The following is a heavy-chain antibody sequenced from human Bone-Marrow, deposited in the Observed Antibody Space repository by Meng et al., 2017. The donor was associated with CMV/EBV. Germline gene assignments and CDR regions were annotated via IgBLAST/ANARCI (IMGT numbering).Heavy chain of an antibody. CDR1: GYTFTGYY. D-gene: IGHD6-19*01. Sequence: SVKVSCKASGYTFTGYYMQWVRQAPGQGLEWMGRIIPILGIANYAQKFQGRVTITADKSTSTAYMELSSLRSEDTAVYYCARAISIAVAGAFDIWGQGTMVTVSS. CDR2: IIPILGIA. J-gene: IGHJ3*02. V-gene: IGHV1-69*04. CDR3: ARAISIAVAGAFDI.